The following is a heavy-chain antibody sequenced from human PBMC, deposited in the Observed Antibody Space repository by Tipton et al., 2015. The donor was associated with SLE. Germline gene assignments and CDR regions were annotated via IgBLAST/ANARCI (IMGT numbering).Heavy chain of an antibody. CDR3: ARGRGSSSWYVDY. CDR1: GFTFSSYE. Sequence: SLRLSCAASGFTFSSYEMNWVRQAPGKGLEWVSYISSSGNPIYYAGSVKGRFTISRDNAKNSLYLQMDSLRAEDTAVYYCARGRGSSSWYVDYWGQGILVTVSS. CDR2: ISSSGNPI. J-gene: IGHJ4*02. V-gene: IGHV3-48*03. D-gene: IGHD6-13*01.